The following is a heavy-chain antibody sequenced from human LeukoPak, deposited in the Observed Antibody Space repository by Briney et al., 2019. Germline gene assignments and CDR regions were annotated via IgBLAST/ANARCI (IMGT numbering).Heavy chain of an antibody. CDR3: ARDLTVNWFDP. V-gene: IGHV1-46*01. CDR2: INPSGGST. J-gene: IGHJ5*02. Sequence: ASVKVSCKASGYTFTSYYMHWVRQAPGQGLEWMGIINPSGGSTSYAQKFQGRVTMTRDTSISTAYMELSRLRSDDTAVYYCARDLTVNWFDPWGQGTLVTVSS. CDR1: GYTFTSYY. D-gene: IGHD4-17*01.